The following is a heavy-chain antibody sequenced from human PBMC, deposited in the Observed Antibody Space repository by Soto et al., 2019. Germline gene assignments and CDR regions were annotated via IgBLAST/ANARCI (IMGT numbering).Heavy chain of an antibody. Sequence: QVQLVQSGAEVKKPGASVKLSCKASEYTFSDYSLHWVRQAPGQGLEWMGIINPSVGTTTYAQRFKDRVIMTRDTSTSTVYMELSSLRSEDTAVYYCARDLFSSSWYVRAFDVWGQGTMVTVSS. J-gene: IGHJ3*01. V-gene: IGHV1-46*03. CDR2: INPSVGTT. D-gene: IGHD6-13*01. CDR1: EYTFSDYS. CDR3: ARDLFSSSWYVRAFDV.